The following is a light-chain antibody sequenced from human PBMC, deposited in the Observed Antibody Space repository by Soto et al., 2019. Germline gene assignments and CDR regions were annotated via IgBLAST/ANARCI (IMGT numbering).Light chain of an antibody. V-gene: IGKV1-5*03. CDR1: QTISSW. CDR3: QHYNSYSEA. CDR2: KAS. J-gene: IGKJ1*01. Sequence: DIQMTQSPSPLSGSVGDRVTITCRASQTISSWLAWYQQKPGKAPKLLIYKASTLKSGVPSRFSGSGSGTEFNLTISSLQPGDFATYYCQHYNSYSEALGQGTKVDIK.